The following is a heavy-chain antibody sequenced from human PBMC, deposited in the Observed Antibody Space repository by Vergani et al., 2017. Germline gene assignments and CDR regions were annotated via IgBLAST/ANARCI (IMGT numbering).Heavy chain of an antibody. D-gene: IGHD5-12*01. CDR3: ARGRWRKVRGYSRLIEHIFYYGMVV. CDR2: TDHSVTT. V-gene: IGHV4-34*02. Sequence: QVQLEERGAGLLKPSETLSLICDVYNHSSSDNFWTWIRQSPGKGLEWIGETDHSVTTKYNPSHRSRLRISVDRAKNHLSLKLTSVCAADSCIYYCARGRWRKVRGYSRLIEHIFYYGMVVWGQGTTVTVSS. CDR1: NHSSSDNF. J-gene: IGHJ6*01.